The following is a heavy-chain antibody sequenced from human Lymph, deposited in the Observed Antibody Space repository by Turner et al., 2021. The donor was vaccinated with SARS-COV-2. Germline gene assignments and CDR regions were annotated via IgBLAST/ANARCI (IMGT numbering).Heavy chain of an antibody. D-gene: IGHD6-13*01. Sequence: EVQRVETGGGVIHPGGSLRLSCAASGIIVSRNYMNWVGKGSGKGLECVSVIYSVGTTYYADSVKVRFTISRDNSKHTLYLKMNRLRVEDTSVYYCARDLGTYGIDVWGQGTTVTVSS. CDR1: GIIVSRNY. J-gene: IGHJ6*02. CDR3: ARDLGTYGIDV. V-gene: IGHV3-53*02. CDR2: IYSVGTT.